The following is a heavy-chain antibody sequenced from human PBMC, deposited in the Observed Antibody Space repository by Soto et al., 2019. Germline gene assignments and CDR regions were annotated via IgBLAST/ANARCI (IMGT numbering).Heavy chain of an antibody. J-gene: IGHJ6*02. CDR1: GDSITSYY. Sequence: QVQLQESGPGLVKPSETLSLTCTVSGDSITSYYWSWIRQPPGKGLEWLGYIYYTGSTTYNPSLKRRVTISLDTSNNQFSLKLNSVTAADTAVYYCARHAFGSGFYYGMGVWGQGTTVTVSS. CDR3: ARHAFGSGFYYGMGV. D-gene: IGHD3-10*01. V-gene: IGHV4-59*08. CDR2: IYYTGST.